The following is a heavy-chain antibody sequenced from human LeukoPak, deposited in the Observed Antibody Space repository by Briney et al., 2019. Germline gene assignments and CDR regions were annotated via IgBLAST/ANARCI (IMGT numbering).Heavy chain of an antibody. Sequence: GRSLRLSCAASGFTFDDYAMHWVRQAPGKGLEWVSGISWNSGSIGYADSVKGRFTISRDNAKNSLYLQMNSLRAEDTALYYCAKDLSSSSWYWFDPWGQGTLVTVSS. CDR3: AKDLSSSSWYWFDP. J-gene: IGHJ5*02. CDR1: GFTFDDYA. CDR2: ISWNSGSI. V-gene: IGHV3-9*01. D-gene: IGHD6-13*01.